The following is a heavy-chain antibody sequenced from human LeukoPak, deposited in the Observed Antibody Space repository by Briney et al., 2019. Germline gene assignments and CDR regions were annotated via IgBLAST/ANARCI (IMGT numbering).Heavy chain of an antibody. Sequence: PGGSLRLSCAASGFTVSSNYMSWVRQAPGKGLEWVSGIYSGGSTYYADSEKGRFTISSDNSKNTLYLQMNSLRAEDTAVYFCVRGRMYQLLLFDYWGQGTPVTVSS. CDR3: VRGRMYQLLLFDY. V-gene: IGHV3-53*01. CDR2: IYSGGST. J-gene: IGHJ4*02. D-gene: IGHD2-2*01. CDR1: GFTVSSNY.